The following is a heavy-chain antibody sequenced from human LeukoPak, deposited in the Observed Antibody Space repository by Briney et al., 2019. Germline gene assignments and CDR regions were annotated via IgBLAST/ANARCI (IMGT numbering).Heavy chain of an antibody. CDR1: GGSISSSSYY. CDR2: IYHSGST. D-gene: IGHD3-22*01. V-gene: IGHV4-39*07. Sequence: PSETLSLTCTVSGGSISSSSYYWGWIRQPPGKGLEWIGSIYHSGSTYYNPSLKSRVTISVDTSKNQFSLKLSSVTAADTAVYYCARDREPYYYDSSGYYDYWGQGTLVTVSS. J-gene: IGHJ4*02. CDR3: ARDREPYYYDSSGYYDY.